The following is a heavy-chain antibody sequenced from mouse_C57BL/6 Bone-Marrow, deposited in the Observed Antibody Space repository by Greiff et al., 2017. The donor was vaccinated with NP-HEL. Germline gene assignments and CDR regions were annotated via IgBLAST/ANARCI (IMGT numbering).Heavy chain of an antibody. Sequence: EVQLQESGPGLVKPSQSLSLTCSVTGYSITSGYYWNWIRQFPGNKLEWMGYISYDGSNNYNPSLKNRISITRDTSKNQSFLKLNSVTTEDTATYYCARDRTVVRYFDVWGTGTTVTVSS. D-gene: IGHD1-1*02. V-gene: IGHV3-6*01. CDR1: GYSITSGYY. J-gene: IGHJ1*03. CDR2: ISYDGSN. CDR3: ARDRTVVRYFDV.